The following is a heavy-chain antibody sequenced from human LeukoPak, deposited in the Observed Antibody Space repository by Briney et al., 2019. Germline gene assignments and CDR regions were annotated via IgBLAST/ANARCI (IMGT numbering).Heavy chain of an antibody. CDR1: GFTFSSYA. CDR3: AKDPRDHSYGWNWRYFDY. J-gene: IGHJ4*02. CDR2: ISYDGSNK. V-gene: IGHV3-30*04. Sequence: GGSLRLSCAASGFTFSSYAMHWVRQAPGKGLEWVAVISYDGSNKYYADSVKGRFTISRDNSKNTLYLQMNSLRAEDTAVYFCAKDPRDHSYGWNWRYFDYWGQGTLVTVSA. D-gene: IGHD5-18*01.